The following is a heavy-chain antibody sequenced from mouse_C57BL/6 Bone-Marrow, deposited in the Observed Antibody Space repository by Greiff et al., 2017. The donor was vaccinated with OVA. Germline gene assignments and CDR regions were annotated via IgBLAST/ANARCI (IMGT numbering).Heavy chain of an antibody. CDR2: IWSGGST. D-gene: IGHD2-4*01. Sequence: VKLQQSGPGLVQPSQSLSITCTVSGFSLTSYGVHWVRQSPGKGLEWLGVIWSGGSTDYNAAFISRLSISKDNSKSQVFFKMNSLQADDTAIYYCARHYDYDGGGFYYAMDYWGQGTSVTVSS. CDR1: GFSLTSYG. V-gene: IGHV2-2*01. J-gene: IGHJ4*01. CDR3: ARHYDYDGGGFYYAMDY.